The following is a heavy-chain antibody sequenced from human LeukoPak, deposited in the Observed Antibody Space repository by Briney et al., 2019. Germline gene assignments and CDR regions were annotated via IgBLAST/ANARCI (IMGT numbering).Heavy chain of an antibody. Sequence: GRSLRLSCAASGFTFSSYAMHWVRQAPGKGLEWVALISYDGTNKFYEDSVKGRFTISRDNSKNTLFLQVNSLRAEDTAVYYCVRDLTGWGESSGYSDYWGQGTLVTVSS. D-gene: IGHD3-22*01. CDR2: ISYDGTNK. V-gene: IGHV3-30*01. CDR1: GFTFSSYA. J-gene: IGHJ4*02. CDR3: VRDLTGWGESSGYSDY.